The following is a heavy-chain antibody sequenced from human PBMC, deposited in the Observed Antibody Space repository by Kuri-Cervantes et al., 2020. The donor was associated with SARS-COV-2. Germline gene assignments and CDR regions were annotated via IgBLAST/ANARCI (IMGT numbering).Heavy chain of an antibody. D-gene: IGHD1-26*01. Sequence: GSLRLSCAVYGGSFSGYYWSWIRQPPGKGLEWIGRIYTSGSTNYNPSLKSRVTMSVDTSKNQFSPKLSSVTAADTAVYYCARGAEGSPFDYWGQGTLVTVSS. J-gene: IGHJ4*02. V-gene: IGHV4-59*10. CDR3: ARGAEGSPFDY. CDR2: IYTSGST. CDR1: GGSFSGYY.